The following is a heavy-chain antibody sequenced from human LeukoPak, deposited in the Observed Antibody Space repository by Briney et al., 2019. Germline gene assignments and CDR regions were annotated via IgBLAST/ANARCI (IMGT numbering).Heavy chain of an antibody. V-gene: IGHV4-59*08. CDR3: ARHYYSSSDYFYFDY. J-gene: IGHJ4*02. Sequence: PSETLSLTCTVSGGSISGFYWSWIRQPPGKGLEYIGYIYYSGSTNYNPSLKSRLTISVDTSKNQFSLRLSSVTAADTAVYYCARHYYSSSDYFYFDYWGAGTLVAVSS. CDR2: IYYSGST. CDR1: GGSISGFY. D-gene: IGHD3-22*01.